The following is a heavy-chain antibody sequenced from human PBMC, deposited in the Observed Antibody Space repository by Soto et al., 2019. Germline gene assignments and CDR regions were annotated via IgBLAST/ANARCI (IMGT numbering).Heavy chain of an antibody. V-gene: IGHV1-69*13. CDR2: IIPIFGTA. J-gene: IGHJ6*02. D-gene: IGHD2-2*01. Sequence: GASVKVSCTASGGTISSYAISWVRQAPEQGLEWMGGIIPIFGTANYAQKFQGRVTITADESTSTAYMELSSLRSEDTAVYYCARDREEYQLLYYYYGMDVWGQGTTVTVSS. CDR1: GGTISSYA. CDR3: ARDREEYQLLYYYYGMDV.